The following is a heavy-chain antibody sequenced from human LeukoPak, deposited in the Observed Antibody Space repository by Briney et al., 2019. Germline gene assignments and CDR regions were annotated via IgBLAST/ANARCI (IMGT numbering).Heavy chain of an antibody. CDR2: ISTYNDNT. Sequence: GASVKVSCNASAYTFTIYGFNWMREAPGQGLEWMGWISTYNDNTNYAQKLQGRVTMTTDTSTSTAYMELRSLTSDDTAVYYCARDVGGHGAFDIWGQGTMVTVSS. V-gene: IGHV1-18*01. J-gene: IGHJ3*02. D-gene: IGHD2-15*01. CDR3: ARDVGGHGAFDI. CDR1: AYTFTIYG.